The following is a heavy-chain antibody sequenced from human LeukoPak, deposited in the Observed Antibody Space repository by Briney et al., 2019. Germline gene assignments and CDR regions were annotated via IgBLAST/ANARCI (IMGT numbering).Heavy chain of an antibody. CDR3: ARETGYSSSWYGS. V-gene: IGHV3-53*01. D-gene: IGHD6-13*01. CDR2: IYNGGST. J-gene: IGHJ4*02. Sequence: GGSLRLSCAASGFTVSSNYMSWVRQAPGKGLEWVSVIYNGGSTYYADSVKGRFTISRDNSKNTLYLQMNSLRAEDTAVYYCARETGYSSSWYGSWGQGALVTVSS. CDR1: GFTVSSNY.